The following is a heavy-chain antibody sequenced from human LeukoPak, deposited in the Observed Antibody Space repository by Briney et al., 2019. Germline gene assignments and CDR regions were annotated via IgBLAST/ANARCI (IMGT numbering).Heavy chain of an antibody. J-gene: IGHJ5*02. CDR3: ARDADAMVYAIHWFDP. CDR2: ISSSSSYI. D-gene: IGHD2-8*01. Sequence: PGGSLRLSCAASRFTFSSYSMNWVRQAPGKGLEWVSSISSSSSYIYYADSVKGRFTISRDNAKNSLYLQMNSLRAEDTAVYYCARDADAMVYAIHWFDPWGQGTLVTVSS. CDR1: RFTFSSYS. V-gene: IGHV3-21*01.